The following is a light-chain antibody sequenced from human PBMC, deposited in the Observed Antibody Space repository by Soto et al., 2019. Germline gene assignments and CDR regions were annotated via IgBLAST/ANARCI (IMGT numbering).Light chain of an antibody. CDR3: SSYAGSSTFV. CDR2: DGS. V-gene: IGLV2-23*03. J-gene: IGLJ2*01. CDR1: SSDVRSYNL. Sequence: QSALTQPASVSGAPGQSITISCTGTSSDVRSYNLVSWYQQHPGKANKLIIYDGSQRPARVTNRFSGTKSDNTTSLTSSGLHAEDEADYYCSSYAGSSTFVFGGGTKLTVL.